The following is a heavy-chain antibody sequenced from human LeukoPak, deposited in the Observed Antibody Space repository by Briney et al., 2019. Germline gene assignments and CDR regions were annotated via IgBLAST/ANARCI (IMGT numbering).Heavy chain of an antibody. Sequence: PSETPSLTCTVSGGSISSYYWSWIRQPPGKELEWIGYIYYSGSTNYNPSLKSRVTISVDTSKNQFSLKLSSVTAADTAVYYCARSIGATEIDYWGQGTLVTVSS. J-gene: IGHJ4*02. CDR1: GGSISSYY. D-gene: IGHD6-6*01. CDR2: IYYSGST. CDR3: ARSIGATEIDY. V-gene: IGHV4-59*01.